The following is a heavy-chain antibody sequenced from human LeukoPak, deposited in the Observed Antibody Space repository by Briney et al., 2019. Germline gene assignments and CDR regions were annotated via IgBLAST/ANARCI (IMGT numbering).Heavy chain of an antibody. J-gene: IGHJ4*02. CDR3: ARADSTRNPVVFDY. CDR1: GDSISSSNCY. V-gene: IGHV4-39*07. Sequence: SETLSLTCTVSGDSISSSNCYWGWIRQPPGKGLEWIGSIYFSGGTYYNASLKSRVTISVDTSKNQFSLKLSSVTAADTAVYYCARADSTRNPVVFDYWGQGTLVTVSS. D-gene: IGHD2/OR15-2a*01. CDR2: IYFSGGT.